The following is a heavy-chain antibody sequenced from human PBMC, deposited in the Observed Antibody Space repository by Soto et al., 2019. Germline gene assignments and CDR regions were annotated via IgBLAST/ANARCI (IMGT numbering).Heavy chain of an antibody. Sequence: SETLSLTCTVSGASISNTNYYWGWIRQPPRKRLEWIGIMYYSGYTYYNPSLKSRVTLSVDTSKNQLSLRLRSVTAADTAVYYCARHNGDYSSYFDNWGQGTLVT. CDR1: GASISNTNYY. CDR3: ARHNGDYSSYFDN. J-gene: IGHJ4*02. D-gene: IGHD6-13*01. V-gene: IGHV4-39*01. CDR2: MYYSGYT.